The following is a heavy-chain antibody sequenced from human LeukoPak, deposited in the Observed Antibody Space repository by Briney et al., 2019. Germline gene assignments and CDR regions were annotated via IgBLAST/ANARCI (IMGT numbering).Heavy chain of an antibody. CDR2: ISSSSSYI. D-gene: IGHD1-26*01. Sequence: GGSLRLSCAASGFTFSSYSMNWVRQAPGKGLEWVSSISSSSSYIYYADSVKGRFTISRDNAKNSLYLQMNSLRAEDTAVYYCARMWELTQSCYFDYWGQGTLVTVSS. CDR1: GFTFSSYS. J-gene: IGHJ4*02. CDR3: ARMWELTQSCYFDY. V-gene: IGHV3-21*01.